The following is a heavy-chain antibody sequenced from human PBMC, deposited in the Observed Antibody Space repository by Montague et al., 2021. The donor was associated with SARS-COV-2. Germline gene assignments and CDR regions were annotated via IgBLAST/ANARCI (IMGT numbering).Heavy chain of an antibody. Sequence: SLRLSCAASGFTFSSYEMNWVRQAPGKGLEWVSYISSSGSTIYHADSVKGRFTVSRDNAKNSLYLQMNSLRAEDTAVYYCARNYYDSSGYYYPFYYYGMDVWGQGTTDTDSS. V-gene: IGHV3-48*03. CDR2: ISSSGSTI. CDR1: GFTFSSYE. D-gene: IGHD3-22*01. J-gene: IGHJ6*02. CDR3: ARNYYDSSGYYYPFYYYGMDV.